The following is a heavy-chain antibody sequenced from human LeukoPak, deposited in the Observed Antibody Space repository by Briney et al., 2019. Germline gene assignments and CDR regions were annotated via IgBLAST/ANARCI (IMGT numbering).Heavy chain of an antibody. J-gene: IGHJ3*02. CDR2: IYYSGST. D-gene: IGHD6-13*01. CDR1: GGSISSYY. CDR3: ARSVPIAAAGFDAFDI. Sequence: SETLSLTCTVSGGSISSYYWSWIRHPPGKGLEWIGYIYYSGSTNYNPSLKSRVTISVDTSKNQFSLKLSSVTAADTAVYYCARSVPIAAAGFDAFDIWGQGTMVTVS. V-gene: IGHV4-59*08.